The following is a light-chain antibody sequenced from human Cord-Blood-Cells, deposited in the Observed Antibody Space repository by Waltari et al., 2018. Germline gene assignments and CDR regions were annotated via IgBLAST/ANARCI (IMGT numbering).Light chain of an antibody. Sequence: EIVLTQSPATLSLSPGERATLSCRTSQSVSSYLAWYQQTPGKAPRLLIYDASNRATGILARFSGSGFGKDFTRTISSLEPEDFAVYYCQQRSNWPRAFGGGTKVEIK. CDR1: QSVSSY. CDR3: QQRSNWPRA. V-gene: IGKV3-11*01. J-gene: IGKJ4*01. CDR2: DAS.